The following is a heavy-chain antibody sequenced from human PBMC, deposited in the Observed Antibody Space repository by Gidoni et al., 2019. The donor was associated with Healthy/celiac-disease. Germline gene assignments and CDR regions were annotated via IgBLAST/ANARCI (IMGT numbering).Heavy chain of an antibody. CDR1: GFTFSSYA. CDR2: ISSNGGST. V-gene: IGHV3-64*01. J-gene: IGHJ4*02. D-gene: IGHD4-17*01. Sequence: EVQLVESGGGLVQPGGSLRLSCAASGFTFSSYAMPWVRQAPGKGLEYVSAISSNGGSTYYANSVKGRFTISRDNSKNTLYLQMGSLRAEDMAVYYCARGSTTTVVTPFDYWGQGTLVTVSS. CDR3: ARGSTTTVVTPFDY.